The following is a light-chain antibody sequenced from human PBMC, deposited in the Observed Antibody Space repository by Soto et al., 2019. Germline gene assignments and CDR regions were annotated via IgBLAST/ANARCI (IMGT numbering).Light chain of an antibody. CDR1: SSDVGGYNY. CDR3: SSYAGSNNLV. J-gene: IGLJ2*01. V-gene: IGLV2-8*01. Sequence: QSALTQPPSASGSPGQSVTISCTGTSSDVGGYNYVSWYQQHPGKAPKLMIYEVSKRPSGVPVRFSGSKSGNTASLTVSGLQAEDEADYYCSSYAGSNNLVFGGGTQLTVL. CDR2: EVS.